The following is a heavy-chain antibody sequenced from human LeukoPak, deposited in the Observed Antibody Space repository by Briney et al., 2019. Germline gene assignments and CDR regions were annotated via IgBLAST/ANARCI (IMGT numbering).Heavy chain of an antibody. V-gene: IGHV4-39*01. J-gene: IGHJ4*02. CDR3: ARTRYYYNSRSYGAPYYFDY. CDR2: IYYSGST. Sequence: SETMSLTCAVYGGSFSGYYWGWIRQPPGKGLEWIGSIYYSGSTYYNPSLKSLVTISVYTSKSQFSLKLSSVTAADTAVYYCARTRYYYNSRSYGAPYYFDYWGQGTLVTVSS. CDR1: GGSFSGYY. D-gene: IGHD3-10*01.